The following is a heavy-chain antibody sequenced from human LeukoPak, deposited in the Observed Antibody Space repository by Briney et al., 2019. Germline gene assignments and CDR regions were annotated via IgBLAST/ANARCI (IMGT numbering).Heavy chain of an antibody. D-gene: IGHD1-26*01. CDR1: GYTFPNYF. CDR2: INPSVGST. CDR3: ARDRIWGGTSARLNTDKFDY. J-gene: IGHJ4*02. Sequence: GASVKVSCKASGYTFPNYFMHWVRQAPGQGLEWMGLINPSVGSTSYAQKFEDRVTMTSDTSTGTVYMELSSLRSEDTAIYYCARDRIWGGTSARLNTDKFDYWGQGTLVTVSS. V-gene: IGHV1-46*01.